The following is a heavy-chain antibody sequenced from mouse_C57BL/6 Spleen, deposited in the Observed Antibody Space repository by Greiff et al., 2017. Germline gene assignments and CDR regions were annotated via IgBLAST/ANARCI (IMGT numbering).Heavy chain of an antibody. V-gene: IGHV1-42*01. CDR2: INPSTGGT. J-gene: IGHJ2*01. Sequence: VQLKESGPELVKPGASVKISCKASGYSFTGYYMNWVKQSPEKSLEWIGEINPSTGGTNYKPKFKAKDTLTVDKSSSTAYMQLKSLTSEDSAVYYCARTPEYYFFDYWGQGTTLTVSS. CDR3: ARTPEYYFFDY. D-gene: IGHD5-1*01. CDR1: GYSFTGYY.